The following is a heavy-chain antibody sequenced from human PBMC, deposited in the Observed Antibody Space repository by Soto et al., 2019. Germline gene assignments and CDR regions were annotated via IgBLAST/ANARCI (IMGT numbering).Heavy chain of an antibody. D-gene: IGHD6-13*01. CDR1: GYTFTSYG. CDR2: ITAYNDNT. CDR3: ARVQITAAGNPFDY. Sequence: QVQLVQSGPEVKKPGASVRVSCKASGYTFTSYGITWVRQAPGQGLEWMGCITAYNDNTNYAQILQGRVTMTTDTSTSTAYMELRSLRSDDTAVYYCARVQITAAGNPFDYWGQGTLVTVSS. V-gene: IGHV1-18*04. J-gene: IGHJ4*02.